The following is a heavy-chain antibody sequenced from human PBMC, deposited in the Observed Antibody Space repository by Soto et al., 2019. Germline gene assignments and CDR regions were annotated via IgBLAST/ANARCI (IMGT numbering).Heavy chain of an antibody. J-gene: IGHJ4*02. CDR3: AKDRKTGSGWYWDY. D-gene: IGHD6-19*01. CDR1: GFTFSSYA. V-gene: IGHV3-23*01. CDR2: ISASGVST. Sequence: EVQLLESGGGLLQPGGSLRLSCAASGFTFSSYAMSWVRQAPGKGLEWVSGISASGVSTYYADSVKGRFTISRDNSENTLYLQMNSLRAEDTALYYCAKDRKTGSGWYWDYLGQGTLVTVSS.